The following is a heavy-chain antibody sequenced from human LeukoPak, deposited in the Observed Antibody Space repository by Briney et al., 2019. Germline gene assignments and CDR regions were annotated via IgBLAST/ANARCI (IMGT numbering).Heavy chain of an antibody. CDR1: GFTVSSNY. D-gene: IGHD2-21*02. Sequence: GGSLRLSCAASGFTVSSNYMSWVRQAPGKGLEWVSVIYSGGSTYYAGSVKGRFTISRDNSKNTLYLQMNSLRAEDTAVYYCARAGSYCGGDCYPDAFDIWGQGTMVTVSS. J-gene: IGHJ3*02. V-gene: IGHV3-66*01. CDR2: IYSGGST. CDR3: ARAGSYCGGDCYPDAFDI.